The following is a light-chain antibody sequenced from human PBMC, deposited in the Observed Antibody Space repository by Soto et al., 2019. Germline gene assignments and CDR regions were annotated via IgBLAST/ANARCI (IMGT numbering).Light chain of an antibody. CDR1: QSISSY. J-gene: IGKJ1*01. V-gene: IGKV1-39*01. CDR3: QQSYSTPRT. CDR2: AAS. Sequence: DLQMTQSPTSLSASVGDRVTITCRASQSISSYLNWYQQKPGKAPKLLIYAASSLQSGVPSRFSGSGSGTDFTLTISSLQTEDFATYYCQQSYSTPRTFGQGTKVEIK.